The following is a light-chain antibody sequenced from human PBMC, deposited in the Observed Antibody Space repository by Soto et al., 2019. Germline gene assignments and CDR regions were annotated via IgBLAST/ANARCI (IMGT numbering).Light chain of an antibody. CDR3: QQYDDLPII. V-gene: IGKV1-33*01. J-gene: IGKJ5*01. Sequence: DIQMTQSPSSLSASVGDRVTITCQASQDISHYLNWYQQKPGKALKLLIYDASNLHPGVPSRFRASGSRTQFSLNTTSLKPEDVATYYCQQYDDLPIIFGQGTRREIK. CDR1: QDISHY. CDR2: DAS.